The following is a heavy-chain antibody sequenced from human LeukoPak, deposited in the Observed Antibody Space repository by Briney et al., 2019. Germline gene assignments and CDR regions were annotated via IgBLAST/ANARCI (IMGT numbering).Heavy chain of an antibody. D-gene: IGHD7-27*01. CDR2: IYSGGST. CDR1: GFTVSSNY. CDR3: ARRSPVNWGIDY. J-gene: IGHJ4*02. V-gene: IGHV3-66*04. Sequence: HTGGSLRLSCAASGFTVSSNYMSWVRQAPGKGLEWVSIIYSGGSTYYADSVKGRFTISRDNSKNTLYLQMNSLRAEDTAVYYCARRSPVNWGIDYWGQGTLVTVSS.